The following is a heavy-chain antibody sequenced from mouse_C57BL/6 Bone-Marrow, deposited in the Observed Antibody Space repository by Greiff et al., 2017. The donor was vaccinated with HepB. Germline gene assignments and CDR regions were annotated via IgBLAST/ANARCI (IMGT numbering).Heavy chain of an antibody. CDR1: GFTFNTYA. V-gene: IGHV10-3*01. CDR2: IRSKSSNYAT. Sequence: EVKLMESGGGLVQPKGSLKLSCAASGFTFNTYAMHWVRQAPGKGLEWVASIRSKSSNYATYYADSVKDRFTISRDDSQSMLYLQMNNLKTEDTAMYYCVRENYDGYYDAMDYWGQGTSVTVSS. D-gene: IGHD2-3*01. CDR3: VRENYDGYYDAMDY. J-gene: IGHJ4*01.